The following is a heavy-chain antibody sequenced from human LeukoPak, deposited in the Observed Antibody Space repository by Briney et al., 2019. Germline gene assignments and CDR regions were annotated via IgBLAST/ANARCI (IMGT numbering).Heavy chain of an antibody. CDR3: AKEWQWLVLLNFDY. D-gene: IGHD6-19*01. Sequence: PGGSLRLSCAASGFTFSIYAMSWVRQAPGKGLEWVSAISGSGGSTYYADSVKGRFTISRDNSKNTLYLQMNSLRAEDTALYYCAKEWQWLVLLNFDYWGQGTLVTVSS. J-gene: IGHJ4*02. CDR2: ISGSGGST. V-gene: IGHV3-23*01. CDR1: GFTFSIYA.